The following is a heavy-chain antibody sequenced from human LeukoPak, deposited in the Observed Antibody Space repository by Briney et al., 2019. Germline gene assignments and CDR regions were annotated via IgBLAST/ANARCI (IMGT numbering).Heavy chain of an antibody. J-gene: IGHJ3*02. CDR2: MNPNSGNT. CDR1: GYTFTSYD. CDR3: ARGGSTSWKDNDAFDI. V-gene: IGHV1-8*03. Sequence: ASVKVSCKASGYTFTSYDINWVRQATGQGLEWMGWMNPNSGNTGYAQKFQGRVTITRNTSISTAYMELSSLRSGDTAVYYCARGGSTSWKDNDAFDIWGQGTMVTVSS. D-gene: IGHD2-2*01.